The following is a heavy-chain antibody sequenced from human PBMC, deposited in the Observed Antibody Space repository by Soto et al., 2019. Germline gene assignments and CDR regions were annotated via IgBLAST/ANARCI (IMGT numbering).Heavy chain of an antibody. V-gene: IGHV4-59*01. J-gene: IGHJ4*02. CDR1: GVSISSYY. CDR2: IYYSGST. D-gene: IGHD3-22*01. CDR3: ARSRGGYFDY. Sequence: SETLSLTCTVSGVSISSYYWSWIRQPPGKGLEWIGYIYYSGSTNYNPSLKSRVTISVDTSNNQFSLKLSSVTAADTAVYYCARSRGGYFDYWGQGTLVTFSS.